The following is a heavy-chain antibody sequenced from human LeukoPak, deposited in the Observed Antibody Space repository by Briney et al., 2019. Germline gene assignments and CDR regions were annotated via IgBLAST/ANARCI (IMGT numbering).Heavy chain of an antibody. J-gene: IGHJ5*02. V-gene: IGHV6-1*01. CDR2: THYRSKWYN. D-gene: IGHD5-12*01. CDR1: GDSVSSNSAA. CDR3: TGVATMGFFFDP. Sequence: SQTLSLTCAISGDSVSSNSAAWNWIRQSPSRGLEWLGRTHYRSKWYNDYAVSVKSRIAINPDTSKNQFSLQLNSVTPEDSAVYYCTGVATMGFFFDPWGQGTLVTVSS.